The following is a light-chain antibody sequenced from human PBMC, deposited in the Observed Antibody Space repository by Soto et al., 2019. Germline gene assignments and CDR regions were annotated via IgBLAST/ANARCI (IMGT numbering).Light chain of an antibody. CDR2: EVS. CDR1: SSDVGDYNY. J-gene: IGLJ3*02. Sequence: QSVLTQPPSASGSPGQSVTISCTGTSSDVGDYNYVSWYQQHPGKAPKLMIYEVSKRPSGVPDRFSGSKSGNTASLTVSGLQAEDEAGYYCSSYAGSNNWVFGGGTKLTVL. V-gene: IGLV2-8*01. CDR3: SSYAGSNNWV.